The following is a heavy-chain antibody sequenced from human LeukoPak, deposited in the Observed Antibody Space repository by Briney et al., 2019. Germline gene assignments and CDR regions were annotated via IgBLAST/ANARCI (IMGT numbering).Heavy chain of an antibody. J-gene: IGHJ4*02. CDR2: ISYDGSNK. CDR1: GFTFSSYA. V-gene: IGHV3-30*04. D-gene: IGHD5-18*01. CDR3: ARGLRGYSYGPEGY. Sequence: PGGSLRLSCAASGFTFSSYAMPWVRQAPGKGLEWVAVISYDGSNKYYADSVKGRFTISRDNSKNTLYLQMNSLRAEDTAVYYCARGLRGYSYGPEGYWGQGTLVTVSS.